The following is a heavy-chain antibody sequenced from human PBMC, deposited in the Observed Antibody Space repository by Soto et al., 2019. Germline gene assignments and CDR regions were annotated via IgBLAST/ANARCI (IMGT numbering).Heavy chain of an antibody. Sequence: EASVKVSCKASGYTFTSYAMHWVRQAPGQRLEWMGWINAGNGNTKFSQKFQGRVTIARDTSATTVYMELSSLRSEDTAVYYCARDVNKGYNWNFDSGFWGR. CDR1: GYTFTSYA. D-gene: IGHD1-7*01. CDR3: ARDVNKGYNWNFDSGF. CDR2: INAGNGNT. J-gene: IGHJ2*01. V-gene: IGHV1-3*01.